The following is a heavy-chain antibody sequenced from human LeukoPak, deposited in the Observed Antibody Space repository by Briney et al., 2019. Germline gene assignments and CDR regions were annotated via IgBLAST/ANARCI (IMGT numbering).Heavy chain of an antibody. D-gene: IGHD2-15*01. CDR2: ISGSGGST. CDR3: AKKWGYCSGGSCYPNYFDY. CDR1: GFTFSSYA. J-gene: IGHJ4*02. V-gene: IGHV3-23*01. Sequence: GGSLRLSCAASGFTFSSYAMSWVRQAPGKGLEWVSAISGSGGSTYYADSVKGWFTISRDNSKNTLYLQMNSLRAEDTAVYYCAKKWGYCSGGSCYPNYFDYWGQGTLVTVSS.